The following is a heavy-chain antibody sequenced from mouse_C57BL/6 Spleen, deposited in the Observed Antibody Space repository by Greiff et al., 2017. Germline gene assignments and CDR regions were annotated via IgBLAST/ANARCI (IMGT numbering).Heavy chain of an antibody. J-gene: IGHJ1*03. V-gene: IGHV1-52*01. Sequence: QVQLQQPGAELVRPGSSVKLSCKASGYTFTSYWMHWVKQRPIQGLEWIGNIDPSDSETHYNQKFKDKATLTVDKSSSTAYMQLSSLTSEDSAVYYCARDCGTPYFDVWGTGTTVTVSS. D-gene: IGHD1-1*01. CDR2: IDPSDSET. CDR3: ARDCGTPYFDV. CDR1: GYTFTSYW.